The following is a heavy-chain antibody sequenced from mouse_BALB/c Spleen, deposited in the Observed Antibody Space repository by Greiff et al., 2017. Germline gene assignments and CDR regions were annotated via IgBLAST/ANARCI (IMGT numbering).Heavy chain of an antibody. J-gene: IGHJ3*01. Sequence: EVQLVESGPELVKPGASVKISCKISGYTFTEYTMHWVKQSHGKSLEWIGGINPNNGGTSYNQKFKGKATLTVDKSSSTAYMELRSLTSEDSAVYYCARRGLWIDGNYVWFAYWGQGTLVTVSA. CDR2: INPNNGGT. V-gene: IGHV1-18*01. CDR1: GYTFTEYT. CDR3: ARRGLWIDGNYVWFAY. D-gene: IGHD2-1*01.